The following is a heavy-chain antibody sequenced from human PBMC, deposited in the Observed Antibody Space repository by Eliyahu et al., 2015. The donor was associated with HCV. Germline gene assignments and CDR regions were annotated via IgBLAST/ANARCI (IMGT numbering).Heavy chain of an antibody. V-gene: IGHV3-9*01. Sequence: EVQLVESGGGLVQPGRSLRLSCAASGFTFDDXAMHWVRQAPGKGLXWVSGISWNSGSIGYADSVKGRFTISRDNAKNSLYLQMNSLRAEDTALYYCAKDMGNSGSFPPPYYFDYWGQGTLVTVSS. CDR2: ISWNSGSI. CDR3: AKDMGNSGSFPPPYYFDY. CDR1: GFTFDDXA. D-gene: IGHD1-26*01. J-gene: IGHJ4*02.